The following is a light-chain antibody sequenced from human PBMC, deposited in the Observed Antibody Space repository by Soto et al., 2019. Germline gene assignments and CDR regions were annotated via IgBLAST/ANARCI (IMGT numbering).Light chain of an antibody. Sequence: EVVMTQSPATLSVSPGERATLSCRASRGIGSTLAWYQQKPGQTPRLLIYDASNRATGIPARFSGSGSGTDFTLTISSLEPEDFAVYYCQQRSNWPLTFGGGTKVEIK. CDR1: RGIGST. J-gene: IGKJ4*01. V-gene: IGKV3D-11*01. CDR3: QQRSNWPLT. CDR2: DAS.